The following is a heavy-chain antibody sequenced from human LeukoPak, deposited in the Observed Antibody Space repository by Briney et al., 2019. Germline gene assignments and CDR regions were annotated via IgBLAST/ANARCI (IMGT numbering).Heavy chain of an antibody. V-gene: IGHV1-2*02. CDR1: GYTFTGYY. Sequence: ASVKVSCKASGYTFTGYYMHWVRQAPGQGLEGMGWINPNSGGTNYAQKFQGRVTMTRDTSISTAYMELSRLRSDDTAVYYCARDPITMVRGVNFWFDPWGQGTLVTVSS. CDR3: ARDPITMVRGVNFWFDP. D-gene: IGHD3-10*01. CDR2: INPNSGGT. J-gene: IGHJ5*02.